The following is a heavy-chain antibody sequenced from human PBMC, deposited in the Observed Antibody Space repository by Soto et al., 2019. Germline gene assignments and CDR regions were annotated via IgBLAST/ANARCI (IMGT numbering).Heavy chain of an antibody. CDR3: ARVIKYYDQYYFDY. Sequence: QVQLQESGPGLVKPSQTLSLTCTVSGGSISSGGYYWSWIRQHPGKGLEWIGYIYHSGTTYYNPSLKSRLIXXVXTXXNPFSLNLSSVTAADTAVYYCARVIKYYDQYYFDYWGQGTLVTVSS. V-gene: IGHV4-31*03. J-gene: IGHJ4*02. D-gene: IGHD3-22*01. CDR2: IYHSGTT. CDR1: GGSISSGGYY.